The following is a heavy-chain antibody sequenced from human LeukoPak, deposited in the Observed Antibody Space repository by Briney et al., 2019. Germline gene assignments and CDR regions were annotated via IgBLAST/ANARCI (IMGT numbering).Heavy chain of an antibody. Sequence: PGPCPTPALSPSGPTVSNYATRSVRHAPRERLEFVSGISSTGGSTNYTHSVKDRFSISRDNSKYTLYLQMTSLRADDTAVYYCVKDQHCSTISCATRTGFDPWGQGTSVTVSS. CDR1: GPTVSNYA. V-gene: IGHV3-64D*06. J-gene: IGHJ5*02. CDR2: ISSTGGST. D-gene: IGHD2-2*01. CDR3: VKDQHCSTISCATRTGFDP.